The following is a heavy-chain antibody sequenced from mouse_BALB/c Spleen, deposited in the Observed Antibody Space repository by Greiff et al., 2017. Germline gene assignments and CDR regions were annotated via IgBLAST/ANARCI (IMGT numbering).Heavy chain of an antibody. Sequence: VHVKQSGPELVKPGASVKMSCKASGYTFTSYVMHWVKQKPGQGLEWIGYINPYNDGTKYNEKFKGKATLTSDKSSSTAYMELSSLTSEDSAVYYCARDYGSSYEAWFAYWGQGTLVTVSA. CDR2: INPYNDGT. J-gene: IGHJ3*01. D-gene: IGHD1-1*01. V-gene: IGHV1-14*01. CDR3: ARDYGSSYEAWFAY. CDR1: GYTFTSYV.